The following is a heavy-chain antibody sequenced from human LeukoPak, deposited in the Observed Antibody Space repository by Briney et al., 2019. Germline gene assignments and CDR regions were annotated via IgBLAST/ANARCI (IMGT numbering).Heavy chain of an antibody. J-gene: IGHJ2*01. CDR2: IYDSGST. V-gene: IGHV4-39*01. CDR3: ARHDPYDSSGYRLGWYFDL. Sequence: SETLSLTCTVSGGSISSSSYYWGWIRQPPGKGLEWIGIIYDSGSTYYNPSLKSRVTISVDTSKNQFSLKLSSVTAADTAVYYCARHDPYDSSGYRLGWYFDLWGRGTLVTVSS. CDR1: GGSISSSSYY. D-gene: IGHD3-22*01.